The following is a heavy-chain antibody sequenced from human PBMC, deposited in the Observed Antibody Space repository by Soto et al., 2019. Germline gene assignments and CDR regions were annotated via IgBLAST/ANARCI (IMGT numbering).Heavy chain of an antibody. CDR3: ARFSGSYYDYYYGMDV. V-gene: IGHV4-39*01. J-gene: IGHJ6*02. Sequence: SETLSLTCTVSGGSISSSSYYWGWIRQPPGKGLEWIGSIYYSGSTYYNPSLKSRVTISVDTSKNQFSLKLSSVIAADTAVYYCARFSGSYYDYYYGMDVWGQGTTVTVSS. CDR1: GGSISSSSYY. CDR2: IYYSGST. D-gene: IGHD1-26*01.